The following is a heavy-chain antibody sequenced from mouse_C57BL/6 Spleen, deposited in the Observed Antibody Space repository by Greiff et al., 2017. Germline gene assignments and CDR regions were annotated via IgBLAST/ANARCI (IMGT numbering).Heavy chain of an antibody. Sequence: QVQLQQSGPGLVAPSQSLSITCTVSGFSLTSYGVHWVRQPPGKGLEWLVVIWSDGSTTYNSALKSRLSISKDNSKSQVFLKMNSLQTDDTAMYYCARHFDGYDEDAMDYWGQGTSVTVSS. CDR1: GFSLTSYG. CDR2: IWSDGST. J-gene: IGHJ4*01. D-gene: IGHD2-2*01. V-gene: IGHV2-6-1*01. CDR3: ARHFDGYDEDAMDY.